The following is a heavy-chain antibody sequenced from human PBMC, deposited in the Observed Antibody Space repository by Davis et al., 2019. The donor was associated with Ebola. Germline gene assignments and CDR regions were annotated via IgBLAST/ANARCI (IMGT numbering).Heavy chain of an antibody. Sequence: GESLKISCAASGFTFSSYAMHWVRQAPGKGLEWVAVISSDGSNKYYADSVKGRFTISRDNSKNTLYLQMSSLRAEDTAVYYCARDLPGGDWYFDLWGRGTLVTVSS. J-gene: IGHJ2*01. CDR2: ISSDGSNK. V-gene: IGHV3-30*04. CDR3: ARDLPGGDWYFDL. CDR1: GFTFSSYA. D-gene: IGHD1-14*01.